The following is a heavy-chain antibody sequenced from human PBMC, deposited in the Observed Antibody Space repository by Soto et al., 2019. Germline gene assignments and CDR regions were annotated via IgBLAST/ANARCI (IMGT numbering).Heavy chain of an antibody. V-gene: IGHV4-30-2*01. Sequence: QLQLQESGSGLVKPSQTLSLTCAVSGGSISSGGYSWSWIRQPPGKGLEWIGYIYHSGSTYYNPSLKSRVTISVARSMNQFSLKLSSVTAADTAVSHCAAGGGLPRYYWGQGTLVTVSS. CDR2: IYHSGST. CDR3: AAGGGLPRYY. J-gene: IGHJ4*02. CDR1: GGSISSGGYS. D-gene: IGHD5-12*01.